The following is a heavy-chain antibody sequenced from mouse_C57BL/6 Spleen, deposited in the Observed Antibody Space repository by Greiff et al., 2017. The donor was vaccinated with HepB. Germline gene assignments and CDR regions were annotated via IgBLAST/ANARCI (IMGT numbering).Heavy chain of an antibody. Sequence: DVKLVESEGGLVQPGSSMKLSCTASGFTFSDYYMAWVRQVPEKGLEWVANINYDGSSTYYLDSLKSRFIISRDNAKNILYLQMSSLKSEDTATYYCARDNTTVGWYFDVWGTGTTVTVSS. CDR3: ARDNTTVGWYFDV. CDR2: INYDGSST. D-gene: IGHD1-1*01. J-gene: IGHJ1*03. CDR1: GFTFSDYY. V-gene: IGHV5-16*01.